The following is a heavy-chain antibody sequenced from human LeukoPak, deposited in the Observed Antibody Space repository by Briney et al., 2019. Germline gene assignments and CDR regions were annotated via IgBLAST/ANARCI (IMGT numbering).Heavy chain of an antibody. D-gene: IGHD2/OR15-2a*01. V-gene: IGHV3-74*01. CDR3: ARDRMNINGG. J-gene: IGHJ1*01. CDR2: INSDGSST. Sequence: GGSLRLSCAASGFTFSSYWMYWVRQAPGKGLLWVSRINSDGSSTTYADSVRGRFTISRDNAKNTLYLQMNSLRVEDTAVYYCARDRMNINGGWGQGTLVTVSS. CDR1: GFTFSSYW.